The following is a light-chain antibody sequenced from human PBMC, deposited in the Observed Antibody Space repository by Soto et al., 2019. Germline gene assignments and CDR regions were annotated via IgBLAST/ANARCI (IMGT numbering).Light chain of an antibody. CDR1: QSISTW. Sequence: DIQMTQSPSTLSASVGDRVTITCRASQSISTWLAWYQQKPGKAPKLLIYKASSLKTGVPSRFSGSGSGTEFTLTISSLQPDDFATYYCQQYSSLRTFGQGTKVEIK. CDR2: KAS. J-gene: IGKJ1*01. V-gene: IGKV1-5*03. CDR3: QQYSSLRT.